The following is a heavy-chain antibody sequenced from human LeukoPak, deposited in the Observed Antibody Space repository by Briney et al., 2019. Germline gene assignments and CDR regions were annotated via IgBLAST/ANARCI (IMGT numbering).Heavy chain of an antibody. D-gene: IGHD3-9*01. CDR1: GFTFSSYW. Sequence: GGSLRLSCAASGFTFSSYWMSWVRQAPGKGLEWVAAIKPDGGEKDYVDSVKGRFTISRDNTKNSLYLQMNTLRAEDTAVYYCARADWFSFDYWGQGTLVTVSS. V-gene: IGHV3-7*04. J-gene: IGHJ4*02. CDR3: ARADWFSFDY. CDR2: IKPDGGEK.